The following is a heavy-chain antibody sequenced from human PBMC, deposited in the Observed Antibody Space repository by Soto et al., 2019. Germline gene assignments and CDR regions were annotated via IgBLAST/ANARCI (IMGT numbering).Heavy chain of an antibody. CDR3: TRHGGGMDV. J-gene: IGHJ6*02. Sequence: ESLKSSFKGCGYTFSTYWISWVRQMPGKGLELMGIIYPGDSDTRYSPSFQGQVTMSVDKSIGTAYLQWTSLKASDNAMYYCTRHGGGMDVWGQGTTVTVSS. CDR2: IYPGDSDT. V-gene: IGHV5-51*01. CDR1: GYTFSTYW.